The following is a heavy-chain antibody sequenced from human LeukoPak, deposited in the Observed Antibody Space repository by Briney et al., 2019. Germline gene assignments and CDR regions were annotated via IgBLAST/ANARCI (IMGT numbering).Heavy chain of an antibody. CDR1: GGSISSYY. V-gene: IGHV4-59*01. J-gene: IGHJ6*03. CDR2: IYYSGST. Sequence: SETLSLTCTVSGGSISSYYWSWIRQPPGKGLEWIGYIYYSGSTNYNPSLKSRVTISVDTSKNQFSLKLSSVTAADTAVYYCARERGRQNYYYYMDVWGKGTTVTVSS. CDR3: ARERGRQNYYYYMDV.